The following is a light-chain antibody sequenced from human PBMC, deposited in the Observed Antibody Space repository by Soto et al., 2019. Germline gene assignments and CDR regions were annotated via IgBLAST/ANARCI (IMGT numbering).Light chain of an antibody. CDR3: QQANSSPLT. Sequence: DVQMTQSPSSVSASVGDRVTITCRASQFISSWVAWYQQKPGKAPKLLISAASSLQSGVPSRFSGSESGTDFTLTISSLQPEDFATYYCQQANSSPLTFGGGTKVEIK. CDR2: AAS. V-gene: IGKV1D-12*01. CDR1: QFISSW. J-gene: IGKJ4*01.